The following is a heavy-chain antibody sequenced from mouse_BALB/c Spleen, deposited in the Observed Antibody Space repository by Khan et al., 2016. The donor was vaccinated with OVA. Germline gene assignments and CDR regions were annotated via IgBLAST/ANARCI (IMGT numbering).Heavy chain of an antibody. D-gene: IGHD2-14*01. CDR3: ARAHYRYDCYYAMDY. CDR1: GFSLSRYN. CDR2: IWGGGGT. J-gene: IGHJ4*01. V-gene: IGHV2-6-4*01. Sequence: QVQLKQSGPGLVAPSQSLSITCTVSGFSLSRYNIHWVRQPPGKGLEWLGMIWGGGGTDYNSTLKSRLSISKENSKSKVFLKMNSLQTDDTAMYYCARAHYRYDCYYAMDYWGQGTSVTVSS.